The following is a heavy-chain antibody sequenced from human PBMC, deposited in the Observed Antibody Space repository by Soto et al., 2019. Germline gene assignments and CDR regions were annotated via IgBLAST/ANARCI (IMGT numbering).Heavy chain of an antibody. CDR2: INVGNGNT. D-gene: IGHD1-26*01. J-gene: IGHJ4*02. CDR1: GYTFTSYA. Sequence: QVQLVQSGAEVKKPGASVKVSCEASGYTFTSYAIHWVRQAPGQRLEWMGWINVGNGNTKYSQKFQGRVTITWDTSASTAYMELSSLRSEDTAVYYCARSVGAALSDYWGQGTLVTVSS. CDR3: ARSVGAALSDY. V-gene: IGHV1-3*01.